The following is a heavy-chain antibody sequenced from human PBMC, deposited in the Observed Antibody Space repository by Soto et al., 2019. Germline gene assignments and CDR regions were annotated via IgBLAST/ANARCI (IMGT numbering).Heavy chain of an antibody. J-gene: IGHJ4*02. Sequence: QVTLKESGPVLVKPTETLTLTCAVSGFSLSNARMGVSWIRQPPGKALEWLAHIFSNDEKSYSTSLKSRLTISKDTSKSQVVLTMTNMDPVDTATYYCARSSSAGYSSGWHEVGDYWGQGTLVTVSS. V-gene: IGHV2-26*01. D-gene: IGHD6-19*01. CDR1: GFSLSNARMG. CDR3: ARSSSAGYSSGWHEVGDY. CDR2: IFSNDEK.